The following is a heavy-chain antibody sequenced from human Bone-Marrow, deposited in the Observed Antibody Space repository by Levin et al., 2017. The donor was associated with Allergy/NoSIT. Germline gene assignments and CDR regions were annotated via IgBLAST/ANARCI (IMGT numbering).Heavy chain of an antibody. V-gene: IGHV4-38-2*02. D-gene: IGHD6-19*01. CDR3: AREGSGLSDI. CDR2: IYHSGST. CDR1: GYSISSGYY. Sequence: PSETLSLTCTVSGYSISSGYYWGWIRQPPGKGLEWIGSIYHSGSTYYNPSLKSRVTISVDTSKNQFSLKLSSVTAADTAVYYCAREGSGLSDIWGQGTMVTVSS. J-gene: IGHJ3*02.